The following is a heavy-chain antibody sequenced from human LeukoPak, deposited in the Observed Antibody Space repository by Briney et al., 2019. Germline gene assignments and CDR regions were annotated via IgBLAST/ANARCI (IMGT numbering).Heavy chain of an antibody. V-gene: IGHV1-69*04. CDR3: ARDSIDYSWGFDP. CDR1: GGTYSSYA. D-gene: IGHD4-11*01. Sequence: SVKVSCKASGGTYSSYAISWVRQAPGQGLEWMGRIIPIFGIANYAQKFQGRVTITADKSTSTAYMELSSLRSEDTAVYYCARDSIDYSWGFDPWGQGTLVTVSS. CDR2: IIPIFGIA. J-gene: IGHJ5*02.